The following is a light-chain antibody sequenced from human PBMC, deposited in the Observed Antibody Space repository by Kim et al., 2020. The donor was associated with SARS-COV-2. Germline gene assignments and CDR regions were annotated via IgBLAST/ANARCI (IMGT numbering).Light chain of an antibody. CDR1: SSDGDDSHY. V-gene: IGLV2-14*03. CDR3: GSYTSSNTYV. CDR2: DVP. Sequence: GQTHPRPSPGPSSDGDDSHYVGRYQQHQAKAPPLVSYDVPHHPSGVSNRFAGSKAAHAASLTISGLQAEDEADYYCGSYTSSNTYVYGTGTKVTVL. J-gene: IGLJ1*01.